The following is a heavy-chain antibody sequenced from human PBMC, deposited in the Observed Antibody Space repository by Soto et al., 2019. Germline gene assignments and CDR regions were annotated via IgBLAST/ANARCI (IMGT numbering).Heavy chain of an antibody. CDR3: ARVSGRSVILVLRPAYYYMDV. D-gene: IGHD2-8*01. Sequence: GGSLRLSCAASGFTFSSYSMNWVRQAPGKGLEWVSSISSSSSYIYYADSVKGRFTISRDNAKNSLYLQMNSLRAEDTAVYYCARVSGRSVILVLRPAYYYMDVWGKGTTVTVSS. CDR1: GFTFSSYS. V-gene: IGHV3-21*01. CDR2: ISSSSSYI. J-gene: IGHJ6*03.